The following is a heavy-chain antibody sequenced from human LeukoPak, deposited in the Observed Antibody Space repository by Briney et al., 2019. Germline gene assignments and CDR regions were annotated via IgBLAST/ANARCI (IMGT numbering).Heavy chain of an antibody. Sequence: SETLSPTCTVSGYSISSGYYWGWIRQPPGKGLEWIGSIYHSGSTYYNPSLKSRVTISVDTSKNQFSLKLSSVTAADTAVYYCASTYYDSSGVLFDYWGQGTLVTVSS. J-gene: IGHJ4*02. CDR2: IYHSGST. D-gene: IGHD3-22*01. CDR1: GYSISSGYY. CDR3: ASTYYDSSGVLFDY. V-gene: IGHV4-38-2*02.